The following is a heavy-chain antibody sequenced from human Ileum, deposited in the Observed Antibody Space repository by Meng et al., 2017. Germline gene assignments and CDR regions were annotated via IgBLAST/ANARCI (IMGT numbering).Heavy chain of an antibody. J-gene: IGHJ4*02. Sequence: QVKLQHWGAVLLKASDTLSLTCASNGRAFSGYYWSWIRQHPGKGLEWIGEISHSGSTHYNPSLKSRLTISVDTSNNQFSLKLNSVTAADTAVYYCARGGVTARLGTWGQGALVTVSS. V-gene: IGHV4-34*02. D-gene: IGHD6-6*01. CDR2: ISHSGST. CDR3: ARGGVTARLGT. CDR1: GRAFSGYY.